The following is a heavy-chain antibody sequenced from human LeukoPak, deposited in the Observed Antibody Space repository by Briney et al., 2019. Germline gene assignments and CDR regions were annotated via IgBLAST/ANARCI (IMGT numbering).Heavy chain of an antibody. Sequence: GGSLRLSCAASGFTFSTSWMHWVRQAPGKGLVWVSRINSDGSGTTYADSVKGRFTISRDNAKNTLYLQMNSLRAEDTAVYYCARGDYGISGPFSYWGQGTLVTVSS. D-gene: IGHD4-17*01. J-gene: IGHJ4*02. CDR3: ARGDYGISGPFSY. V-gene: IGHV3-74*01. CDR1: GFTFSTSW. CDR2: INSDGSGT.